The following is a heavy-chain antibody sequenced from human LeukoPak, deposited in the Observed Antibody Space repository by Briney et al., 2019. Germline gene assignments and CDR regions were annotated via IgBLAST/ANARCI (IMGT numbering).Heavy chain of an antibody. Sequence: SETLSLTCTVSGGSISSSSYYWGWIRQPPGKGLEWIGSIYYSGSTYYNPSLKSRVTISVDTSKNQFSLKLSFVTAADTAVYYCARIRSVVDYYFDYWGQGTLVTVSS. CDR1: GGSISSSSYY. CDR3: ARIRSVVDYYFDY. V-gene: IGHV4-39*01. CDR2: IYYSGST. D-gene: IGHD2-21*01. J-gene: IGHJ4*02.